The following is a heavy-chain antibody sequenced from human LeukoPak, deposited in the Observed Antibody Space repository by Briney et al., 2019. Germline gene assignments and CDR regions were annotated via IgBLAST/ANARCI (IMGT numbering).Heavy chain of an antibody. V-gene: IGHV4-34*01. D-gene: IGHD6-19*01. Sequence: SETLSLTCAVYGGSFSGYYWSWIRQPPGKGLEWIGEINHSGSTNYNPSLKSRVTISVDTSKNQFSLKLSSVTAADTAVYYCARLSMQWLAIFGYWGQGTLVTVSS. CDR3: ARLSMQWLAIFGY. CDR2: INHSGST. J-gene: IGHJ4*02. CDR1: GGSFSGYY.